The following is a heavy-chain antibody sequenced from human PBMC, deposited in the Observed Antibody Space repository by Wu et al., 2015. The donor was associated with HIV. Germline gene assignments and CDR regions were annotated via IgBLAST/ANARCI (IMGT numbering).Heavy chain of an antibody. CDR3: ARGPYYYDSSGYYSNY. J-gene: IGHJ4*02. CDR1: GYTFTGYY. V-gene: IGHV1-2*02. Sequence: QVQLVQSGAEVKKPGASVKVSCKASGYTFTGYYMHWVRQAPGQGLEWMGWINPNSGGTNYAQKFQGRVTMTRDTAISTAYMELSRLRSDDTAVYYCARGPYYYDSSGYYSNYWGQGTLVTVSS. CDR2: INPNSGGT. D-gene: IGHD3-22*01.